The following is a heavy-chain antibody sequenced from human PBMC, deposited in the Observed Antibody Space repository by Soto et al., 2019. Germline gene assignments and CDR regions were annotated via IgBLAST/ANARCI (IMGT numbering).Heavy chain of an antibody. CDR1: GFTFSTYW. D-gene: IGHD3-10*01. V-gene: IGHV3-7*01. CDR2: INQDGSEK. CDR3: ARQIVTMSGPGGENY. J-gene: IGHJ4*02. Sequence: GGSLRLSCAASGFTFSTYWMSWVRQAPGKGLEWVANINQDGSEKFYVDSVKGRFTISRDNAKSSLYLQVDSLRAEDTAVYYCARQIVTMSGPGGENYWGQGTLVTVSS.